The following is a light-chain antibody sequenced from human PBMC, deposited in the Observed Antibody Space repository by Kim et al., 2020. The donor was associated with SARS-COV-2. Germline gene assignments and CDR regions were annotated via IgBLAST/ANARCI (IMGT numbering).Light chain of an antibody. V-gene: IGKV1-5*03. Sequence: STLSASVGDSVTITCRASQSISTWMAWYQQKPGKAPKLLIYKASTLESGVPSRFSGSGSGTEFTLTITSLQPDDFATYYCQHPTTFGRGTKVDIK. CDR1: QSISTW. J-gene: IGKJ1*01. CDR2: KAS. CDR3: QHPTT.